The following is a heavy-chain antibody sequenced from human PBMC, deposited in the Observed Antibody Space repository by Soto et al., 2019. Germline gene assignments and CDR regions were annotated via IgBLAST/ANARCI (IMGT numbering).Heavy chain of an antibody. D-gene: IGHD3-3*01. CDR3: ARGADFWSGYCDFDY. V-gene: IGHV3-21*01. CDR1: GFTFSSYS. Sequence: GSLRLSCAASGFTFSSYSMNWVRQAPGKGLEWVSSISSSSSYIYYADSVKGRFTISRDNAKNSLYLQMNSLRAEDTAVYYCARGADFWSGYCDFDYWGQGTLVTVSS. J-gene: IGHJ4*02. CDR2: ISSSSSYI.